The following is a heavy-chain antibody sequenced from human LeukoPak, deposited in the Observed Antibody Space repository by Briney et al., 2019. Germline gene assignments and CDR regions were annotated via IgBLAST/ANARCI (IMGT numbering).Heavy chain of an antibody. D-gene: IGHD1-26*01. J-gene: IGHJ4*02. Sequence: GGSLRLSCAASGFTFSSYGVSWVRQAPGKGLEWVSSISSSSTYYADSVKGRFTISRDNSKNTLYLQMNSLRTEDTALYYCTRDPTVGAPDYFDYWGQGTLVTVSS. CDR2: ISSSST. V-gene: IGHV3-21*01. CDR1: GFTFSSYG. CDR3: TRDPTVGAPDYFDY.